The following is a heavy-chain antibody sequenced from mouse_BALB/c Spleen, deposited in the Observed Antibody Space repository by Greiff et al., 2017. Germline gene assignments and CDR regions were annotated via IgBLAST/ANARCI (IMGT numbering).Heavy chain of an antibody. J-gene: IGHJ4*01. Sequence: EVMLVESGGGLVKPGGSLKLSCAASGFAFSSYDMSWVRQTPEKRLEWVAYISSGGGSTYYPDTVKGRFTISRDNAKNTLYLQMSSLKSEDTAMYYCARHKREAHYYAMDYWGQGTSVTVSS. CDR3: ARHKREAHYYAMDY. CDR1: GFAFSSYD. V-gene: IGHV5-12-1*01. CDR2: ISSGGGST.